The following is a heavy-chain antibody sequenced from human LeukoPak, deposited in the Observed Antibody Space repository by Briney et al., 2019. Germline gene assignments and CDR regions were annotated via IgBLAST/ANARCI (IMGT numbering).Heavy chain of an antibody. J-gene: IGHJ4*02. CDR3: AKRGATIRNLWSYDD. CDR1: GFTVSSNY. Sequence: GGSLRLSCAVSGFTVSSNYMSWVRQAPGKGLEWVSAISAGGSTTYYADSVQGRFTISRDNSKNTLYLQMNSLRAEDTAVYYCAKRGATIRNLWSYDDWGQGTLVTVSS. V-gene: IGHV3-23*01. CDR2: ISAGGSTT. D-gene: IGHD5-12*01.